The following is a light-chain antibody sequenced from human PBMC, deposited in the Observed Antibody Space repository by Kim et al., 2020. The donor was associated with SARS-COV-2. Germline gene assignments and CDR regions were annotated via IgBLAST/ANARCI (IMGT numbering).Light chain of an antibody. Sequence: ALGQTVSITCQGDSLRSYDASWYQQKPGQAPVIVIYGNNNRPSGISDRRSGSSSGNTASLTITGAQAEDEADYYCNSRDSSGNHYVFGTGTKVTVL. CDR3: NSRDSSGNHYV. CDR1: SLRSYD. V-gene: IGLV3-19*01. CDR2: GNN. J-gene: IGLJ1*01.